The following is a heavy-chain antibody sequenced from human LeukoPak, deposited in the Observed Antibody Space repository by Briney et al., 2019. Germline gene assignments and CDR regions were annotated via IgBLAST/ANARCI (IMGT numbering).Heavy chain of an antibody. V-gene: IGHV3-23*01. J-gene: IGHJ4*02. Sequence: GGSLRLSCAASGFTFSNYAMRWVRQAPGKGLECVSGISGSGDSTYYADSVKGRFTISRDNSKNTLYLQMNSLRAEDTAVYFCARRSGVAVAGAFDYWGQGTPVTVSS. CDR3: ARRSGVAVAGAFDY. CDR2: ISGSGDST. CDR1: GFTFSNYA. D-gene: IGHD6-19*01.